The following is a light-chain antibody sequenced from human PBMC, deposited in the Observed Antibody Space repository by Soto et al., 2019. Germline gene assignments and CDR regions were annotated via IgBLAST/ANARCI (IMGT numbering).Light chain of an antibody. J-gene: IGKJ5*01. CDR1: QIIVTY. CDR3: HQTYSTPIT. CDR2: GAS. Sequence: DVQVTQSPSSLSASVGDRVTITCRASQIIVTYLSWYQQRPGKAPTLLIYGASTLQSGVPSRFSGSGSGTDFSLTINSLQPEDSATYYCHQTYSTPITFGRGTRLEIK. V-gene: IGKV1-39*01.